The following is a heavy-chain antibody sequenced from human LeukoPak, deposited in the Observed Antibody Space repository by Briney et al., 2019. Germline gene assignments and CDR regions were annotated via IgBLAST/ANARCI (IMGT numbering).Heavy chain of an antibody. V-gene: IGHV4-4*02. D-gene: IGHD2-2*01. Sequence: SETLSLTCAVSGGSISSSNWWSWVRLPPGKGLEWIGEIYHSGSTNYNPSLKSRVTISVDKSKNQFSLKLSSVTTADTAVYYCATTADQLTPLGYWGQGTLVTVSS. CDR1: GGSISSSNW. CDR2: IYHSGST. J-gene: IGHJ4*02. CDR3: ATTADQLTPLGY.